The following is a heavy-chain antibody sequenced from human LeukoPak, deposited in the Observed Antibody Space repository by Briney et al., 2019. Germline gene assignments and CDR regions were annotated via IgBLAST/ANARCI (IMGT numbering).Heavy chain of an antibody. Sequence: GGSLGLSCAASGFTFSNAWMSWVRQAPGKGLEWVGRIKSKTDGGTTDYAAPVKGRFTISRDDSKNTLYLQMNSLKTEDTAVYYCTTRNTYCSGGSCYSEGYYYYYMDVWGKGTTVTVSS. CDR2: IKSKTDGGTT. CDR1: GFTFSNAW. J-gene: IGHJ6*03. D-gene: IGHD2-15*01. CDR3: TTRNTYCSGGSCYSEGYYYYYMDV. V-gene: IGHV3-15*01.